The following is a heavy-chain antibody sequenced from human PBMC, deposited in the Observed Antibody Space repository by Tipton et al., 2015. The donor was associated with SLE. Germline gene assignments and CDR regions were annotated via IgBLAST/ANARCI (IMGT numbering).Heavy chain of an antibody. CDR2: INPNSGGT. CDR1: GYPFTGYS. J-gene: IGHJ4*02. Sequence: QSGAEVKKPGASVKVSCQASGYPFTGYSMHWVRQAPGQGLEWMGRINPNSGGTNYAQTFQGRVTMTTDTSTSTAYMELMSLRSDDTAVYYCARLHMGGASDYWGQGTLVSVSS. V-gene: IGHV1-2*06. CDR3: ARLHMGGASDY. D-gene: IGHD3-16*01.